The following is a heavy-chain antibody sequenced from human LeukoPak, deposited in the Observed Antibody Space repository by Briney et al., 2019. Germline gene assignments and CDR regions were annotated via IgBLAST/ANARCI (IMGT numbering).Heavy chain of an antibody. V-gene: IGHV2-70*20. CDR2: IAWDEDK. D-gene: IGHD3-22*01. Sequence: RASGPALVKPTQTLTLTCTFSGFALSTRGMCVCWVRQPPGKALEWLSLIAWDEDKYYCTSLTTRLTISKVTTKNQVVLTMTNMDPVDTATYYCARIHWGVTMIVVVITAYYFDYWGQGTLVTVSS. CDR1: GFALSTRGMC. J-gene: IGHJ4*02. CDR3: ARIHWGVTMIVVVITAYYFDY.